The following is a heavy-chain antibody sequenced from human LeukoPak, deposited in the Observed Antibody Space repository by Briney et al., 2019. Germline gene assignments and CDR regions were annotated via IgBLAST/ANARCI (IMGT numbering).Heavy chain of an antibody. J-gene: IGHJ6*03. D-gene: IGHD5-18*01. CDR3: ARESYSSYMDV. Sequence: GGSLRLSCAASGFAFSSYAMNWVRQAPGMGLEWVSAISGSGGSTYYADSVKGRFTISRDNSKNTLYLQMNSLRAEDTAVYYCARESYSSYMDVWGKGTTVTVSS. CDR1: GFAFSSYA. V-gene: IGHV3-23*01. CDR2: ISGSGGST.